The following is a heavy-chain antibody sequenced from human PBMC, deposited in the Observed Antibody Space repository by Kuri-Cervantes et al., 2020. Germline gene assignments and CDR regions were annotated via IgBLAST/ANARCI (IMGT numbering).Heavy chain of an antibody. Sequence: GSLRLSCTVSGGSISGTNYYWGWIRQPPGKGLEWIGNIHSTGSTYYNPSLESRVSISGDTSKNQFSLNLSSVTAADTAVYYCATAYGSGSYYIYFDHWGQGTLVTISS. CDR1: GGSISGTNYY. CDR3: ATAYGSGSYYIYFDH. D-gene: IGHD3-10*01. CDR2: IHSTGST. J-gene: IGHJ4*02. V-gene: IGHV4-39*01.